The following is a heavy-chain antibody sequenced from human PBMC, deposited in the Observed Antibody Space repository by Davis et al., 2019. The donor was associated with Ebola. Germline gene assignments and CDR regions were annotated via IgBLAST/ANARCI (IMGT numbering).Heavy chain of an antibody. V-gene: IGHV3-30*03. CDR1: GFTFSSYG. CDR3: ASTTQMDY. D-gene: IGHD2/OR15-2a*01. Sequence: GESLKISCAASGFTFSSYGMHWVRQAPGKGLEWVAVISYDGSNKYYADSVKGRFTISRDNSKNTLYLQMNSLRAEDTAVYYCASTTQMDYWGQGTLVTVSS. CDR2: ISYDGSNK. J-gene: IGHJ4*02.